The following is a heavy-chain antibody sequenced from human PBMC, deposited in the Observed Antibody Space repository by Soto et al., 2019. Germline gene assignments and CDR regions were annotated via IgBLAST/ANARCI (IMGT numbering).Heavy chain of an antibody. CDR2: IYWDEDK. J-gene: IGHJ6*02. Sequence: QITLKESGPTLVRPTQTLTLTCSFSGFSLNTNGMGVGWIRQPPGKALEWLAFIYWDEDKRYSPSLKTRLTVTTDTSKDEVVLTLTNLDPLYTVTYYSAPWNYESGLDVWGQGTTVNVSS. CDR1: GFSLNTNGMG. D-gene: IGHD1-7*01. V-gene: IGHV2-5*02. CDR3: APWNYESGLDV.